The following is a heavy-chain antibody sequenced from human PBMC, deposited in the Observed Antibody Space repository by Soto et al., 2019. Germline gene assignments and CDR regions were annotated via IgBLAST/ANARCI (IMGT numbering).Heavy chain of an antibody. V-gene: IGHV3-74*01. J-gene: IGHJ3*01. CDR2: INSDGSST. D-gene: IGHD3-16*01. Sequence: EVQLVESGGGLVQPGGSLRLSCAASGFTFRSSWMHWVRQARGKGLVWVSRINSDGSSTIYADSVKGRFTISRDNAKNTLYLQMNSLRVEDTAVYYSATWAVPRREFDLWGRETMVTVSS. CDR3: ATWAVPRREFDL. CDR1: GFTFRSSW.